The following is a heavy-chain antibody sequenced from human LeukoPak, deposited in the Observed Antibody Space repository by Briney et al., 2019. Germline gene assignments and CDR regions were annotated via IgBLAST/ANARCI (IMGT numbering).Heavy chain of an antibody. J-gene: IGHJ6*03. CDR3: ARAVEGGYSSSSWGYYYYMDV. V-gene: IGHV4-59*01. D-gene: IGHD6-6*01. Sequence: PGGSLRVSCAASGFTFSSYSMNWVRQAPGKGLEWIGYIYCSGSTTYNPSLKSRVTISVDTSKNQFSLKLSSVTAADTAVYYCARAVEGGYSSSSWGYYYYMDVWGKGTTVTVSS. CDR2: IYCSGST. CDR1: GFTFSSYS.